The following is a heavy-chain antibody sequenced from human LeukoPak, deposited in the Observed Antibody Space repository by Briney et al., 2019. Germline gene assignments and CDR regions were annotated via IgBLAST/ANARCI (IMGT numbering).Heavy chain of an antibody. V-gene: IGHV3-33*01. CDR1: GFTFSSYG. CDR3: ARAHEVLDY. J-gene: IGHJ4*02. Sequence: PGGSLRLSCAASGFTFSSYGMPWVRQAPGKGLEWVAVIWYDGSNKYYADSVKGRFPISRDNSKNTLYLQMNSLRAEDTAVYYCARAHEVLDYWGQGTLVTVSS. CDR2: IWYDGSNK.